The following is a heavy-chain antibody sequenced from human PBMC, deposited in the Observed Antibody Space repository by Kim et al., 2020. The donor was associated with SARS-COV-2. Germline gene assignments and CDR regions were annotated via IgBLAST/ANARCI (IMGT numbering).Heavy chain of an antibody. V-gene: IGHV4-34*01. Sequence: SETLSLTCAVYGGSFSGYYWSWIRQPPGKGLEWIGEINHSGSTNYNPSLKSRVTISVDTSKNQFSLKLSSVTAADTAVYYCARGWYSSSWGPNYYYYGMDVWGQGTTVTVSS. D-gene: IGHD6-13*01. J-gene: IGHJ6*02. CDR1: GGSFSGYY. CDR3: ARGWYSSSWGPNYYYYGMDV. CDR2: INHSGST.